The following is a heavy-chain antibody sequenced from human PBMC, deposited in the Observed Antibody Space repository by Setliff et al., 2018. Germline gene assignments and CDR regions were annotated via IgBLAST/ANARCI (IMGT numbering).Heavy chain of an antibody. CDR1: GGTFNTYA. CDR3: ARNIGMGQRDYFDY. J-gene: IGHJ4*02. D-gene: IGHD5-18*01. CDR2: IVPVFGTR. Sequence: SVKVSCKASGGTFNTYAINWVRQAPGQGLAWMGGIVPVFGTRNYAQKFQGRVTFSADASANTAYMELTSLTSEDTAVYYCARNIGMGQRDYFDYWGQGTVVTVSS. V-gene: IGHV1-69*13.